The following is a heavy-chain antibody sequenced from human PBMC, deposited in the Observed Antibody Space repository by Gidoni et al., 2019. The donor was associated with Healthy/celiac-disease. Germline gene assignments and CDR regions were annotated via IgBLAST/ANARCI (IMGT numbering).Heavy chain of an antibody. CDR3: ARVPVGGSGIPRYYFDY. J-gene: IGHJ4*02. CDR1: GFPFSDHY. V-gene: IGHV3-72*01. D-gene: IGHD1-26*01. CDR2: TRNKANSYTT. Sequence: EVQLVESGGGLVQPGGSLRLSCAASGFPFSDHYMDWVRQAPGKGLEWVGRTRNKANSYTTEYAASVKGRFTISRDDSKNSLYLQMNSLKTEDTAVYYCARVPVGGSGIPRYYFDYWGQGTLVTVSS.